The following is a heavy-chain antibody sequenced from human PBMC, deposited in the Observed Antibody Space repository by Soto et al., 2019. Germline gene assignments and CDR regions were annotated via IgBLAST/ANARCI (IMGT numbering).Heavy chain of an antibody. CDR1: GFTFSSYA. Sequence: QVQLVESGGGVVQPGRSLRLSCAASGFTFSSYAMHWVRQAPGKGLEWVAVISYDGSNKYYADSVKGRFTISRDNSKNTLYLQMNSLRGEDTAVYYWAIPVGRSGNPWGQGTLVTVSS. V-gene: IGHV3-30-3*01. J-gene: IGHJ5*02. CDR2: ISYDGSNK. CDR3: AIPVGRSGNP. D-gene: IGHD3-3*01.